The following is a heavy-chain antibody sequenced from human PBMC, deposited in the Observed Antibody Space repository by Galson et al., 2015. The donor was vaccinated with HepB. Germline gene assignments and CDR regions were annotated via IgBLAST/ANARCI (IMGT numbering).Heavy chain of an antibody. CDR1: GFTLSSFL. V-gene: IGHV3-30*03. CDR3: VRENRRVFRLKYSSWSEFDS. J-gene: IGHJ4*02. D-gene: IGHD3-22*01. Sequence: SLRLSCAASGFTLSSFLMHWVRQAPGKGLEWVALISHDGRDEEYADSVKGRVTISRDDSKNTLYLQMGSLRSEDTAVYYCVRENRRVFRLKYSSWSEFDSWGQGTLVIVSS. CDR2: ISHDGRDE.